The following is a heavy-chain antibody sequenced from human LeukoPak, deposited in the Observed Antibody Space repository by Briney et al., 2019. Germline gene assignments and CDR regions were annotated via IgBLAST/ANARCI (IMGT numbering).Heavy chain of an antibody. CDR3: ARGFVNYYGSGSYYNVYYYYGMDV. CDR2: INHSGST. V-gene: IGHV4-34*01. J-gene: IGHJ6*02. D-gene: IGHD3-10*01. Sequence: SETLSLTCAVYGGSFSGYYWSWIRQPPGKGLEWIGEINHSGSTNYNPSLKSRVTISVDTSKNQFSLKLSSVTAADTAVYYCARGFVNYYGSGSYYNVYYYYGMDVWGQGTTVTVSS. CDR1: GGSFSGYY.